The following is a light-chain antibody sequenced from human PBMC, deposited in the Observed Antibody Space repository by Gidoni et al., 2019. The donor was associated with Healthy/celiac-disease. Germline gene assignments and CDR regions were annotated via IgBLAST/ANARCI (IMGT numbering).Light chain of an antibody. CDR1: QDISNY. V-gene: IGKV1-33*01. CDR3: QQYDRT. CDR2: DAS. J-gene: IGKJ2*01. Sequence: DIQMTQSPSSLSASVGDRVTITCQASQDISNYLNWYQQKPGKAPKLLIYDASNLETGVPSRFSGSGSGTDFTFTISSLQPEDIATYYCQQYDRTFGQXTKLEIK.